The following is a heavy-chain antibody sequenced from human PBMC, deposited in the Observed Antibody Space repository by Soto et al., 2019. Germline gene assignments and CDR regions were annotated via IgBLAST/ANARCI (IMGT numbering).Heavy chain of an antibody. CDR3: ARAPLTGIRPFDY. CDR2: INPNSGGT. D-gene: IGHD7-27*01. Sequence: ASMKVSCKASGYTFTGYYMHWVRQAPGQGLEWMGWINPNSGGTNYAQKFQGWVTMTRDTSISTAYIELSRLRSDDTAVYYCARAPLTGIRPFDYWGQGTLVTVSS. V-gene: IGHV1-2*04. J-gene: IGHJ4*02. CDR1: GYTFTGYY.